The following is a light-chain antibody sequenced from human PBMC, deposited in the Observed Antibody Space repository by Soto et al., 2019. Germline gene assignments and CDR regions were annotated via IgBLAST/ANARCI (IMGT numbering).Light chain of an antibody. CDR1: QSVRNY. CDR2: GAS. V-gene: IGKV3-20*01. Sequence: EIMLTQSPATLSLSPGERATLSCRASQSVRNYLAWYQQKPGQAPRLLIYGASSRATGIPDRFSGSGSGTDFTLTITRLEPEDFAVYYCQQYGSSPKTFGQGTKVEIK. CDR3: QQYGSSPKT. J-gene: IGKJ1*01.